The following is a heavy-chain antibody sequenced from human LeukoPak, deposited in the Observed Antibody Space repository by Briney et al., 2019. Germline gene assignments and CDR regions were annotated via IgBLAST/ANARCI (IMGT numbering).Heavy chain of an antibody. CDR1: GFTFSSYG. D-gene: IGHD6-19*01. Sequence: RGSLRLSCAASGFTFSSYGMHWVRQAPGKGLEWVAVIWYDGSNKYYADSVKGRFTISRDNSKNTLYLQMNSLRAEDTAVYYCARTRWGSGWFFDYWGQGTLVTVSS. CDR2: IWYDGSNK. V-gene: IGHV3-33*01. CDR3: ARTRWGSGWFFDY. J-gene: IGHJ4*02.